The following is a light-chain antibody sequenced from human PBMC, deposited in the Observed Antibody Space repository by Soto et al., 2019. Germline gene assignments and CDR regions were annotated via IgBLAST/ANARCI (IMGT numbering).Light chain of an antibody. J-gene: IGKJ5*01. CDR2: DAS. CDR3: QQRSNWPPKIT. Sequence: EIVMAHSPATLSVSPGERSTRSCRSSQSVSSNLAWYQQKPGQAPRLLIYDASNRATGIPARFSGSGSGTDFTLTISSLEPEDFAVYYCQQRSNWPPKITFGQGTRLEIK. V-gene: IGKV3-11*01. CDR1: QSVSSN.